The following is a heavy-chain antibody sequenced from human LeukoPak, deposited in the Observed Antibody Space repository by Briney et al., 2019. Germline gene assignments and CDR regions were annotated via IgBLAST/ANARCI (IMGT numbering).Heavy chain of an antibody. CDR1: GGTFSRYS. D-gene: IGHD3-22*01. CDR3: ARPYYYDSSGYYY. J-gene: IGHJ4*02. V-gene: IGHV1-69*05. Sequence: SVKVSCKASGGTFSRYSINGVRQAPGQGPEWMGGTTPIFGTANYAQKFQGRVTITTDESTSTAYMELSSLRSEDTAVYYCARPYYYDSSGYYYWGQGTLVTVSS. CDR2: TTPIFGTA.